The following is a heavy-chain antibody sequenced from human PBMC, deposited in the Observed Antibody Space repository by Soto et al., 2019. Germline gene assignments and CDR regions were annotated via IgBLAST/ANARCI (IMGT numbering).Heavy chain of an antibody. CDR2: INNDGSLT. V-gene: IGHV3-74*01. Sequence: EVRLVESGGDLVQPGGSLRLSCAASGLTFNDHWMHWVRQAPGKGLLWVSRINNDGSLTNYADSVKGRFTTSRDNARNTLYLQMNSLRADDTAVYYRARGGGGLTDYWGQGTLVTVSS. CDR3: ARGGGGLTDY. D-gene: IGHD3-16*01. CDR1: GLTFNDHW. J-gene: IGHJ4*02.